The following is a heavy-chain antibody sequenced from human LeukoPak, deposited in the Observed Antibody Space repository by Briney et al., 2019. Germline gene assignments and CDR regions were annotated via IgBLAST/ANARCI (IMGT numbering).Heavy chain of an antibody. CDR2: INHSGST. V-gene: IGHV4-34*01. D-gene: IGHD2-2*01. Sequence: SETLSLTCAVYGGSFSGYYWSWIRQPPGKGLGLIGEINHSGSTNYNPSLKSRVTISVDTSKNQFSLKLSSVTAAGTAVYYCARAAKYQPLALKGRRRFDPWGQGTLVTVSS. CDR1: GGSFSGYY. CDR3: ARAAKYQPLALKGRRRFDP. J-gene: IGHJ5*02.